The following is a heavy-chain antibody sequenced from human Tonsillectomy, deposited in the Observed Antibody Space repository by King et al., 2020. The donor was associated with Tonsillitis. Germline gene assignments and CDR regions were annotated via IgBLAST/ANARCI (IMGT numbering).Heavy chain of an antibody. CDR3: AHAPDYYDVWMDV. CDR2: TYWDDGK. Sequence: TLKESGPTLVKPTQTLTLTCTFSGFSLSGPRVGVGWIRQPPGNTLEWLALTYWDDGKPFSPSLKSRLTITKDTSKNQVVLTLTNMDPVDTATYYCAHAPDYYDVWMDVWGKGTTVTVSS. D-gene: IGHD3-22*01. J-gene: IGHJ6*04. V-gene: IGHV2-5*02. CDR1: GFSLSGPRVG.